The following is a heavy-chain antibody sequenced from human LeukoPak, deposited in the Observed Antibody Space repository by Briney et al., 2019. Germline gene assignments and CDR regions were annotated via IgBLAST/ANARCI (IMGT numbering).Heavy chain of an antibody. CDR2: ISSSSSTI. V-gene: IGHV3-48*01. D-gene: IGHD2-15*01. CDR3: ATLGIVVVVAATHAVNWFDP. J-gene: IGHJ5*02. CDR1: GFTFSSYS. Sequence: PGGSLRLSCAASGFTFSSYSMNWVRQAPGKGLEWVSYISSSSSTIYYADSVKGRFTISRDNAKNSLYLQMNSLRAEDTAVYYCATLGIVVVVAATHAVNWFDPWGQGTLVTVSS.